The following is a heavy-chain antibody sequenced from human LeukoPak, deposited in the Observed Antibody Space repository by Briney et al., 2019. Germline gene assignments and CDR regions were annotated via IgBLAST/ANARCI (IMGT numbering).Heavy chain of an antibody. D-gene: IGHD3/OR15-3a*01. J-gene: IGHJ4*02. CDR2: IDPNSGGT. V-gene: IGHV1-2*02. CDR3: ARDREGLAYFDY. CDR1: GYTFTGKF. Sequence: GTSVKVSCKASGYTFTGKFIHWGRQAPGQGLEWMGWIDPNSGGTDYAQKFRGRVTMTRDTSTSTAYMDLSSLISDDTAVYYCARDREGLAYFDYWGQGTLVTVSS.